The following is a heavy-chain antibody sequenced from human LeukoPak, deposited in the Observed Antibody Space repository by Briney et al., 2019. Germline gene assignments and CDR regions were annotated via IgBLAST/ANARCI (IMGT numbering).Heavy chain of an antibody. J-gene: IGHJ4*02. Sequence: PSETLSLTCTVSGGSISSGSYYWSWIRQPAGRGLEWIGRMHTSGSTNYNPSLKSRVTISVDTSKNHFSLKLSSVTAADTAVYYCAKSDYSSSRGIDYWGQGTLVTVSS. CDR1: GGSISSGSYY. CDR2: MHTSGST. V-gene: IGHV4-61*02. D-gene: IGHD6-6*01. CDR3: AKSDYSSSRGIDY.